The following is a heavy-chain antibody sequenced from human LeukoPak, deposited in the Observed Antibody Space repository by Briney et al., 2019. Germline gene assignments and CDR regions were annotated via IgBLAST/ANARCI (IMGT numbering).Heavy chain of an antibody. Sequence: GGSLRLSCAASGFTFSDYSMNWVRQAPGKGLEWISYIGIDSGNTNYADSVKGRFTISGDKAKNSLYLQMNSLRVEDTAMYYCATEAPRSYYFDYWGQGILVTDSS. V-gene: IGHV3-48*01. CDR2: IGIDSGNT. CDR3: ATEAPRSYYFDY. J-gene: IGHJ4*02. CDR1: GFTFSDYS.